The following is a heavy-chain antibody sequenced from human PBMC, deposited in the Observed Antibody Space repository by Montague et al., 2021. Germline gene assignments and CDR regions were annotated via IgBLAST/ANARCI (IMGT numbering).Heavy chain of an antibody. CDR1: GGSIISSPFY. J-gene: IGHJ4*02. Sequence: SETLSLTCTVYGGSIISSPFYWGWIRQSPGKGLEWIGSHYYRGNTYYNPTLKSRVSLSINTSKNQFSLKMNSVTAADTAVYYCARAGPRTYCGDSLDYWGQGALVTVSS. V-gene: IGHV4-39*01. CDR2: HYYRGNT. CDR3: ARAGPRTYCGDSLDY. D-gene: IGHD6-19*01.